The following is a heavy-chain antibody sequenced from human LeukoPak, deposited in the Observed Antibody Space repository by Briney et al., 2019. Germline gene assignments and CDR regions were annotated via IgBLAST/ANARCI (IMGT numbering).Heavy chain of an antibody. CDR1: GGSISSYY. J-gene: IGHJ2*01. CDR3: ARSSQLRYWYFDL. V-gene: IGHV4-59*01. CDR2: IYYSGST. Sequence: SETQSLTCTVSGGSISSYYWSWIRQPTGKGLEWLGYIYYSGSTNYNPSLKSRVTISVDTSKNQFSLKLSSVTAADTAVYYCARSSQLRYWYFDLWGRGTPVTVPS. D-gene: IGHD2-2*01.